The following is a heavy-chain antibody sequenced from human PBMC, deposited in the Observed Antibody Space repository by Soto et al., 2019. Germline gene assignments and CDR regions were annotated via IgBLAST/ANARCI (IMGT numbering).Heavy chain of an antibody. CDR3: RKGGRVLNAVNIPDQ. V-gene: IGHV3-23*01. J-gene: IGHJ5*02. CDR2: INSGGVDT. CDR1: GFTFDNYT. Sequence: GGSLRLSCAASGFTFDNYTMSWVRQAPGKGLEWVSSINSGGVDTDDADSVKGRFIISRDHSRNTLYLQMNSLRAEDTALFYFRKGGRVLNAVNIPDQWGQETLVTVSS. D-gene: IGHD2-2*01.